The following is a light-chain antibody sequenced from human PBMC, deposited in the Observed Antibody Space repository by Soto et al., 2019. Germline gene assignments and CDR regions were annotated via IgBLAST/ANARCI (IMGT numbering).Light chain of an antibody. V-gene: IGLV2-18*02. Sequence: QSALTQPPSVSGSPGQSVTISCTGTSSDVGSYNRVSWYQQPPGTVPKVMIYEVNNRPSGVPDRFSGSKSGNTASLTISGLQAEDEADHYCSSYTSNSTPFVFGTGTKLTVL. CDR3: SSYTSNSTPFV. J-gene: IGLJ1*01. CDR1: SSDVGSYNR. CDR2: EVN.